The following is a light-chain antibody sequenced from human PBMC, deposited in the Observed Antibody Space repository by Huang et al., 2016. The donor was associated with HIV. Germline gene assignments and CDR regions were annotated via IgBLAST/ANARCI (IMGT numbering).Light chain of an antibody. CDR3: QQYNNWPPGFT. CDR2: GAS. J-gene: IGKJ3*01. CDR1: QSVSSN. V-gene: IGKV3-15*01. Sequence: EIVMTQSPATLSVSPGERATLSCRASQSVSSNLAWYQQKPGQAPRLLIHGASTRATGIPGRFSGSGYGTEFTLTISSLQSEDFAVYYCQQYNNWPPGFTFGPGTKVDIK.